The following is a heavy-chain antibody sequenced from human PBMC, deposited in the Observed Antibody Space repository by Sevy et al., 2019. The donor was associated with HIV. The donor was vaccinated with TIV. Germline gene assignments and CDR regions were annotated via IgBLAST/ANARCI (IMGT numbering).Heavy chain of an antibody. CDR2: IYTTGIT. J-gene: IGHJ5*02. CDR1: GGSISSGDYY. V-gene: IGHV4-61*02. CDR3: ARDRWETYRDLSSYGSNWFDP. D-gene: IGHD3-16*02. Sequence: SESLSLTCSVSGGSISSGDYYWNWIRQPAGQGLQWIGRIYTTGITNYNPSLMSRVTISLDGSKNQLSLKLTSVTAVDTAVYYCARDRWETYRDLSSYGSNWFDPWGQGTLVTVSS.